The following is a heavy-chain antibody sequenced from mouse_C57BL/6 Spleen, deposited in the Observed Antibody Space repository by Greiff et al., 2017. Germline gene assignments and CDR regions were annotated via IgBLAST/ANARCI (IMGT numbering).Heavy chain of an antibody. CDR2: IDPSDSYT. D-gene: IGHD2-1*01. CDR3: ARDIYYGNLFAY. Sequence: VQLQQPGAELVRPGTSVKLSCKASGYTFTSYWMHWVKQRPGQGLEWIGVIDPSDSYTNYNQKFKGKATLTVDTSSSTAYMQLSSLTSEDSAVYYCARDIYYGNLFAYWGQGTLVTVSA. CDR1: GYTFTSYW. V-gene: IGHV1-59*01. J-gene: IGHJ3*01.